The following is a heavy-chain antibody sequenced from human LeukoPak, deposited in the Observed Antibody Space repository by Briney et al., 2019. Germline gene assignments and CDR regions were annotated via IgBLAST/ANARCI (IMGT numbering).Heavy chain of an antibody. Sequence: SQTLSLTCSVSGGSISSGGYYWSWIRQPPGKGLEWIGFIQDGGSTSYNSSLKSRVAISVDRSKNQFSLTLGSVTAADTAIYYCARDSPKRYSGSYFDYWGQGTLVTVSS. V-gene: IGHV4-30-2*01. CDR1: GGSISSGGYY. CDR2: IQDGGST. CDR3: ARDSPKRYSGSYFDY. J-gene: IGHJ4*02. D-gene: IGHD1-26*01.